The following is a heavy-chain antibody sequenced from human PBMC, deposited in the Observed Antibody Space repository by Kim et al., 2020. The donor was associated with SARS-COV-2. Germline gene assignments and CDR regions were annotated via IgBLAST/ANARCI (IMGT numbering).Heavy chain of an antibody. CDR3: ASPYSGSYYGAFDI. Sequence: SETLSLTCTVSGGSISSSSYYWGWIRQPPGKGLEWIGSIYYSGSTYYNPSLKSRVTISVDTSKNQFSLKLSSVTAADTAVYYCASPYSGSYYGAFDIWGQGTMVTVSS. J-gene: IGHJ3*02. V-gene: IGHV4-39*01. D-gene: IGHD1-26*01. CDR2: IYYSGST. CDR1: GGSISSSSYY.